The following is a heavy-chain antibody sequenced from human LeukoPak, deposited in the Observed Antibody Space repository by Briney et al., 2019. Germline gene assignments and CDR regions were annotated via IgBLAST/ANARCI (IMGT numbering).Heavy chain of an antibody. V-gene: IGHV3-53*01. Sequence: GGSLRLSCAASGFTVSSNYMSWVRQAPGKGLEWVSVIYSGGSTYYADSVKGRFTISRDNSKNTLYLQMNSLRAEDTAVYYCARGPYSSSWYTAEVAYFGYWGQGTLVTVSS. J-gene: IGHJ4*02. CDR1: GFTVSSNY. CDR2: IYSGGST. D-gene: IGHD6-13*01. CDR3: ARGPYSSSWYTAEVAYFGY.